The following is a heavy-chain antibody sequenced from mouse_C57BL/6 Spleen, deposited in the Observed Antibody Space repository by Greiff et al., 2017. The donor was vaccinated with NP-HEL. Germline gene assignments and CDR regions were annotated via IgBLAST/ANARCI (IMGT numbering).Heavy chain of an antibody. D-gene: IGHD2-1*01. CDR3: ARCPPYDNYLYYAMDY. CDR2: IDPSDSYT. J-gene: IGHJ4*01. V-gene: IGHV1-69*01. Sequence: QVQLQQPGAELVMPGASVKLSCKASGYTFTSYWMHWVKQRPGQGLEWIGEIDPSDSYTNYNQKFKGKSTLTVDKSSSTAYMQLSSLTSEDSAVYYCARCPPYDNYLYYAMDYWGQGTSVTVSS. CDR1: GYTFTSYW.